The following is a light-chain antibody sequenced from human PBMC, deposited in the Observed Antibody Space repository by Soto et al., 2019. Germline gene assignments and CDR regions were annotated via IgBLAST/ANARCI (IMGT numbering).Light chain of an antibody. Sequence: QSVLTQPPSASGSPGQSVTISCAGTSSDVGGYDYVSWYQQHPGKAPKLIIYDNNMRPSGVPDRFSGSKSGTSATLDISGLQTGDEADYYCAAWDSSLSAGAFGGGTKLTVL. CDR3: AAWDSSLSAGA. J-gene: IGLJ2*01. CDR1: SSDVGGYDY. CDR2: DNN. V-gene: IGLV1-51*01.